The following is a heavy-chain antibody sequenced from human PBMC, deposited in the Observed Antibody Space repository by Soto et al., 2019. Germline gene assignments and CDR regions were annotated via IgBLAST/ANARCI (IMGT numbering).Heavy chain of an antibody. CDR3: AKVAPGGWPYYFHY. D-gene: IGHD6-19*01. CDR2: ISGSGGST. V-gene: IGHV3-23*01. Sequence: QHGGSLRLTCAAAGFTFSGYAMSWVRKAPGKGLEWVSGISGSGGSTYYADSVKGRFTISRDNSKNTLHLQMNSLRAEDTAVYHCAKVAPGGWPYYFHYWGQGPLVTVS. CDR1: GFTFSGYA. J-gene: IGHJ4*02.